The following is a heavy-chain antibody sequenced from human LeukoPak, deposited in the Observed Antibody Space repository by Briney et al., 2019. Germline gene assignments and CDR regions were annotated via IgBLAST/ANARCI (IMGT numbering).Heavy chain of an antibody. CDR3: ARDRHPLARITMIVGGYMDV. V-gene: IGHV1-2*02. J-gene: IGHJ6*03. Sequence: VKVSCKASGYTFTGYYMHWVRQAPGQGLEWMGWINPNSGGTNYAQKFQGRVTMTRDTSISTAYMELSRLRSDDTAVYYCARDRHPLARITMIVGGYMDVWGKGTTVTVSS. CDR2: INPNSGGT. D-gene: IGHD3-22*01. CDR1: GYTFTGYY.